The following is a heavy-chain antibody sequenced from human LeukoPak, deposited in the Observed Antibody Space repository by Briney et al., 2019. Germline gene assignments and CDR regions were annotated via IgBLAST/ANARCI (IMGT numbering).Heavy chain of an antibody. D-gene: IGHD3-22*01. Sequence: PGGSLRLSCAASGFTFSSYAMHWVRQAPGKGLEWVAVISYDGSNKYYADSVKGRFTISRDNSKNTLYLQMNSLRAEDTAVYYCARDRSDGSGYLDYWGQGTLVTVSS. CDR3: ARDRSDGSGYLDY. V-gene: IGHV3-30-3*01. CDR2: ISYDGSNK. J-gene: IGHJ4*02. CDR1: GFTFSSYA.